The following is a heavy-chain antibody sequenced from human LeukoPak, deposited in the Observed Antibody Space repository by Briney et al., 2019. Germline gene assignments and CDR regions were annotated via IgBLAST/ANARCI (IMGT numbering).Heavy chain of an antibody. V-gene: IGHV3-30*03. CDR1: GFTFNSYG. J-gene: IGHJ4*02. CDR2: ISYDGSNK. Sequence: GGSLRLSCAASGFTFNSYGIHWVRQAPGKGLEWVAVISYDGSNKYYADSVKGRFTISRDNSKNTVYLQMSSLRAEDTAVYYCATTSSGYDNALFDYWGQGTLVIVSS. CDR3: ATTSSGYDNALFDY. D-gene: IGHD5-12*01.